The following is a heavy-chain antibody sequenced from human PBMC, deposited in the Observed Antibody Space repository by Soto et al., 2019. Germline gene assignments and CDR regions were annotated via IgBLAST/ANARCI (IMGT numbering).Heavy chain of an antibody. V-gene: IGHV3-21*01. CDR2: ISSSSSYI. CDR3: ARIVVVITTPRSDDFDI. J-gene: IGHJ3*02. CDR1: GFTFSSYS. D-gene: IGHD3-22*01. Sequence: GSLRLSCAASGFTFSSYSMNWVRQAPGKGLEWVSSISSSSSYIYYADSVKGRFTISRDNAKNSLYLQMNSLRAEDTAVYYCARIVVVITTPRSDDFDIWGQGTMVTVSS.